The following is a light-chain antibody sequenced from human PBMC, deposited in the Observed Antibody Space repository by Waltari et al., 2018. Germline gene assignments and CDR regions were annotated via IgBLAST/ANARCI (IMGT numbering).Light chain of an antibody. J-gene: IGLJ3*02. CDR2: DVS. Sequence: QSALTQPPSASVSPGQSVTISCTGTSSDVGSFNYVSWYQQHPGKAPKLMIYDVSKRPSGVPDRFSGSKSGNTASLTVSGLQPEDEADYYCTSYAGSNNFVFGGGTKLTVL. V-gene: IGLV2-8*01. CDR3: TSYAGSNNFV. CDR1: SSDVGSFNY.